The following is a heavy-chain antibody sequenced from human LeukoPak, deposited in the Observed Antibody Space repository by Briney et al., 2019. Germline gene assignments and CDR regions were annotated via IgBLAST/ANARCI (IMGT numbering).Heavy chain of an antibody. CDR2: INAYNGNT. J-gene: IGHJ4*02. CDR1: GYTFTSYG. V-gene: IGHV1-18*01. D-gene: IGHD3-16*02. Sequence: ASVKVPCKASGYTFTSYGISWVRQAPGQGLEWMGWINAYNGNTNYAQKLQGRVTMTKDTSTSTAYMELRCLRSDDTAVYYCARDRAYDYVWGSYRYSYWGQGTLVTVSS. CDR3: ARDRAYDYVWGSYRYSY.